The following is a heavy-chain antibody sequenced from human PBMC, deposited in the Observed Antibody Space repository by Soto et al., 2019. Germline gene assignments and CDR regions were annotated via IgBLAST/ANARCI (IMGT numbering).Heavy chain of an antibody. V-gene: IGHV4-34*01. Sequence: SETLSLTCAVYGGSFSGYYWSWIRQPPGKGLEWIGEINHSGSTNYNPSLKSRVTISVDTSKNQFSLKLSSVTAADTVVYYCARCNRDCSSTSCPSPALAARLGPVGRKMDVWGKGTTVTVSS. CDR3: ARCNRDCSSTSCPSPALAARLGPVGRKMDV. D-gene: IGHD2-2*01. CDR2: INHSGST. J-gene: IGHJ6*04. CDR1: GGSFSGYY.